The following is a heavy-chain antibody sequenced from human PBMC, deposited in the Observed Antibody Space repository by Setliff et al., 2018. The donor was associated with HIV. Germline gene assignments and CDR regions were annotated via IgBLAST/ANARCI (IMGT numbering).Heavy chain of an antibody. Sequence: PGGSLRLSCGASGFTFGNHWMYWVRQTAEKGLVWVSRISPDGSSTMYADSVKGRFTISRDNAKNTVYLQMNSLRAEDTAVYYCVRVVTIFSTGPHFDPWGQGTLVTVSS. V-gene: IGHV3-74*03. CDR3: VRVVTIFSTGPHFDP. CDR1: GFTFGNHW. D-gene: IGHD3-3*01. J-gene: IGHJ5*02. CDR2: ISPDGSST.